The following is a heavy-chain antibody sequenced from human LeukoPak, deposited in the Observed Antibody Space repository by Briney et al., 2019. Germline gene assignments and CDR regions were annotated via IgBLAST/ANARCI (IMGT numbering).Heavy chain of an antibody. CDR3: ARGSGYDLIDY. CDR2: ISGSGGST. CDR1: GFTFSSYG. V-gene: IGHV3-23*01. D-gene: IGHD5-12*01. J-gene: IGHJ4*02. Sequence: GGSLRLSCAASGFTFSSYGMSWVRQAPGKGLEWVSAISGSGGSTYYADSVKGRFTISRDNSKNTLYLQMNSLRAEDTAVYYCARGSGYDLIDYWGQGTLVTVSS.